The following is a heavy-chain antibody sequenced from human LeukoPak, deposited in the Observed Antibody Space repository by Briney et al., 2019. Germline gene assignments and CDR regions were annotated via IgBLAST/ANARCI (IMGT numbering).Heavy chain of an antibody. V-gene: IGHV3-21*01. D-gene: IGHD1-26*01. Sequence: GGSLRLSCAASGFTFSSYSMNWVRQAPGKGLEWVSSISSSSNYIYYADSMKGRFTISRDNAKNSPYLQMNSLRAEDTAVYYCARETNLLLRGSAFDIWGQGTMVTVSS. J-gene: IGHJ3*02. CDR3: ARETNLLLRGSAFDI. CDR2: ISSSSNYI. CDR1: GFTFSSYS.